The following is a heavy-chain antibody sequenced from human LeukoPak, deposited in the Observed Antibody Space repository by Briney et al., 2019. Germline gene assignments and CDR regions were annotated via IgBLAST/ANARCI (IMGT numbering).Heavy chain of an antibody. CDR3: ATNIPPYYHDSSYPLPFDL. V-gene: IGHV1-24*01. CDR2: FDPEDGET. CDR1: GYTLTELS. Sequence: GASVKVSCKVSGYTLTELSMHWVRQAPGKGLEWMGGFDPEDGETIYAQKFQGRVTMAEDASTDTAYMELSSLRSEGTAVYYCATNIPPYYHDSSYPLPFDLWGQGTLVTVSS. J-gene: IGHJ4*02. D-gene: IGHD3-22*01.